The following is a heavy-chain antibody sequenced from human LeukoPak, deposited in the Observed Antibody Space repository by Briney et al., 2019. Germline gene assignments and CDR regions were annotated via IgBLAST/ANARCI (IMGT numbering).Heavy chain of an antibody. V-gene: IGHV3-21*01. CDR2: ISSSSSYI. CDR3: ARGIEVAGKGAFDY. D-gene: IGHD6-19*01. Sequence: GGSLRLSCAASGFTFSSYSMNWVRQAPGKGLEWVSSISSSSSYIYYADSVKGRFTISRDNAKNALYLQMNSLRAKDTAVYYCARGIEVAGKGAFDYWGQGTLVTVSS. CDR1: GFTFSSYS. J-gene: IGHJ4*02.